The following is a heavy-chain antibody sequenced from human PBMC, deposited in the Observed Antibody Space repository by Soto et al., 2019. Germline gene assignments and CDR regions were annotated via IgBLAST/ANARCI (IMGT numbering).Heavy chain of an antibody. D-gene: IGHD4-4*01. Sequence: QVQLVKSGAEVKKPGASVKVSCKASGYTITSYGINWVRQAPGQGLEWMGWISADNGNTNYAQKLQGRVTMTTDTSTSTAYMELRSLRSDDTDVYYCARGAYYSNYVYDYYYYMDVWGKGTTVTVSS. V-gene: IGHV1-18*01. CDR2: ISADNGNT. CDR1: GYTITSYG. CDR3: ARGAYYSNYVYDYYYYMDV. J-gene: IGHJ6*03.